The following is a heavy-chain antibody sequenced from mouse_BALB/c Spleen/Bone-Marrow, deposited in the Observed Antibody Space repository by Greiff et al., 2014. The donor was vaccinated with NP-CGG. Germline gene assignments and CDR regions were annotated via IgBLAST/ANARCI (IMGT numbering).Heavy chain of an antibody. CDR3: ARYDDCYYAYYAMDY. D-gene: IGHD2-3*01. CDR2: ISSGSSTI. J-gene: IGHJ4*01. V-gene: IGHV5-17*02. CDR1: GFTFSSFG. Sequence: EVQLVESGGGLVQPGGSRKLSCAASGFTFSSFGMHWVRQAPEQGLEWVAYISSGSSTIYYADTVQGRFTISRDNPKNTLFLQMTRLRSEDTAMYYGARYDDCYYAYYAMDYWGQGTSVTVSS.